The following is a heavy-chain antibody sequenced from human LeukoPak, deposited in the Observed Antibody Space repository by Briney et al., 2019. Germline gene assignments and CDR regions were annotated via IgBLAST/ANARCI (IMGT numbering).Heavy chain of an antibody. Sequence: ASVKVSCKASGYTFTSYYMHSVRQAPGQGLEWMGIINPSGGSTSYAQKFQGRVTMTRDTSTSTVYMELSSLRSEDTAVYYCARATTVTMPGDYWGQGTLVTVSS. J-gene: IGHJ4*02. CDR3: ARATTVTMPGDY. CDR2: INPSGGST. CDR1: GYTFTSYY. V-gene: IGHV1-46*01. D-gene: IGHD4-17*01.